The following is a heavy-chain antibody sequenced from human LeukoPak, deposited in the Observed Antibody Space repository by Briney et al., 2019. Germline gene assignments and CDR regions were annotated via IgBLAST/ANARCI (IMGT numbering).Heavy chain of an antibody. CDR1: GYTFTSSG. CDR2: INTYNGHT. V-gene: IGHV1-18*01. Sequence: ASVKVSCKASGYTFTSSGISWVRQAPGQGLEWLGWINTYNGHTNYVEKLQDRVTVTTDTSTSTVYMELRSLRSDDTALYYCARGDDAFDFWGQGTMVTVSS. J-gene: IGHJ3*01. CDR3: ARGDDAFDF.